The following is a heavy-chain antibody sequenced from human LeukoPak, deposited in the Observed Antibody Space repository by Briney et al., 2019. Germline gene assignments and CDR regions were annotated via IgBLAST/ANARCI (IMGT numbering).Heavy chain of an antibody. CDR2: ISSSSSYI. V-gene: IGHV3-21*01. D-gene: IGHD6-13*01. CDR3: ARVKQQLVRGGAFDI. CDR1: GFTFSSYS. Sequence: PGGSLRLSCAASGFTFSSYSMNWVRQAPGKGLEWVSSISSSSSYIYYADSVKGRFTISRDNAKNSLYLQMNSLRAEDTAVYYCARVKQQLVRGGAFDIWGQGTMVTVSS. J-gene: IGHJ3*02.